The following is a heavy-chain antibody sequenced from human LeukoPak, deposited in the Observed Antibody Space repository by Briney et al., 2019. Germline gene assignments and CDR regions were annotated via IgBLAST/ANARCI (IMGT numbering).Heavy chain of an antibody. D-gene: IGHD6-6*01. Sequence: GASEKVSCKASGYTFTDYYMHWVRQAPGQGLEWMGWINPNSGGTNFAQKFQGRVAMTRDTSISTAYLELGSLRSDDTAVYFCARARWQLVPYFDSWGQGTLVTVPS. J-gene: IGHJ4*02. CDR3: ARARWQLVPYFDS. CDR2: INPNSGGT. CDR1: GYTFTDYY. V-gene: IGHV1-2*02.